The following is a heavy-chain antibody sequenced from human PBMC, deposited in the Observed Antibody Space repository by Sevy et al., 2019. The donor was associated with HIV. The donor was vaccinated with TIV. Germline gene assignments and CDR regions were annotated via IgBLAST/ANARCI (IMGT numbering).Heavy chain of an antibody. Sequence: GGSLRLSCAASGFTLSNYNMNWVRQAPGKGLEWVSSITSSSDNIYDADSVKGRFTISRDNAKNALYLQMNSLRAEDTAVYYWTRDRRTVNYYVSSWYNDYFDYWGQGTLVTVSS. D-gene: IGHD3-22*01. CDR3: TRDRRTVNYYVSSWYNDYFDY. V-gene: IGHV3-21*01. J-gene: IGHJ4*02. CDR2: ITSSSDNI. CDR1: GFTLSNYN.